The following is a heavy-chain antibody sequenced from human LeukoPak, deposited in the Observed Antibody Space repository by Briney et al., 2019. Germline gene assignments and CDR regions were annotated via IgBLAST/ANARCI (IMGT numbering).Heavy chain of an antibody. CDR1: GYTFTSYA. CDR3: ARPSYYYGSRSYLYWFDP. CDR2: INAGNGNT. Sequence: ASVKVSCKASGYTFTSYAMHWVRQAPGQRLEWMGWINAGNGNTKYSQKFQGRVTITRDTSASTAYMELSSLRSEDTAVYYCARPSYYYGSRSYLYWFDPWGQGTLVTVSS. V-gene: IGHV1-3*01. D-gene: IGHD3-10*01. J-gene: IGHJ5*02.